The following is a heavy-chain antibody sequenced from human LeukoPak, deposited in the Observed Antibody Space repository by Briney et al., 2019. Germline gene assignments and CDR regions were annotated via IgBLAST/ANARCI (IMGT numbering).Heavy chain of an antibody. CDR3: ARDRATVATPYFDY. D-gene: IGHD4-23*01. J-gene: IGHJ4*02. Sequence: ASVKVSCKSSGFTFTGYYIHWVRQAPGQGLERMGWINLNSGGTNYAQKFQGWVTMTRDTSISTAYMELHRLSSDDTAVYFCARDRATVATPYFDYWGQGTLVTVPS. CDR1: GFTFTGYY. V-gene: IGHV1-2*04. CDR2: INLNSGGT.